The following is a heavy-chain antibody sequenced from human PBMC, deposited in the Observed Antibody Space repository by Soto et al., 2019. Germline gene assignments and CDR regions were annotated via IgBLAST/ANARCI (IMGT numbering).Heavy chain of an antibody. D-gene: IGHD4-4*01. V-gene: IGHV3-7*04. CDR3: ARGGYDYTNPFDY. CDR1: GFTFNRYW. J-gene: IGHJ4*02. Sequence: EVQLVESGGGLVQPGGSLRLSCAASGFTFNRYWMKWVRQAPGRGLEWMGNIKKDGSEKHYVDSVKCRLTISRDKAKDSVYLHMNPLKAEDTALYYCARGGYDYTNPFDYWGQGTLVTVSS. CDR2: IKKDGSEK.